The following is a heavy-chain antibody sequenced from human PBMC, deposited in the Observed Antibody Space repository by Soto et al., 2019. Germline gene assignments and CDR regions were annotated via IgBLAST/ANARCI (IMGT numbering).Heavy chain of an antibody. CDR3: ARDPSPYTSGWYGIDF. V-gene: IGHV3-30-3*01. CDR2: MSYDGTNT. Sequence: QVQLVESGGGVVQPGASLRLSCTASGFMFSAYAMLWVRQAPGKGLEWVAAMSYDGTNTYYADSVKGRFTISRDNSKNTLFLHMSSLTADDSAVYYCARDPSPYTSGWYGIDFWGLGTLVTVSS. CDR1: GFMFSAYA. J-gene: IGHJ4*01. D-gene: IGHD6-19*01.